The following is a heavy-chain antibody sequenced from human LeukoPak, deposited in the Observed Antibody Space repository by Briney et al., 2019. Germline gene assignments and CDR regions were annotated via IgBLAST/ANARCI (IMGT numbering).Heavy chain of an antibody. CDR1: GGSISSYY. J-gene: IGHJ4*02. CDR3: ARGAPAYYYDSSGPLNDY. Sequence: SETLSLTCTVSGGSISSYYWSWIRQPPGKGLEWIGYTYYSGSTNYNPSLKSRVTISVDTSKNQFSLKLSSVTAADTAVYYCARGAPAYYYDSSGPLNDYWGQGTLVTVSS. V-gene: IGHV4-59*01. D-gene: IGHD3-22*01. CDR2: TYYSGST.